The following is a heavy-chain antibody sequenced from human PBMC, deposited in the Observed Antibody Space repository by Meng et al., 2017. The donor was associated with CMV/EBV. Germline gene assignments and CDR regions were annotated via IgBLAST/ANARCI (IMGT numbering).Heavy chain of an antibody. CDR2: INPNSGGT. CDR3: ARTPSYSGSQRPFDY. D-gene: IGHD1-26*01. V-gene: IGHV1-2*02. J-gene: IGHJ4*02. CDR1: GYTFTGYY. Sequence: QVVLVESGVEVKKPGASVNVTCNASGYTFTGYYMHWVRQAPGLELEWMGWINPNSGGTNYAQKFQGRVTMTRDTSISTAYMELSRLRSDDTAVYYSARTPSYSGSQRPFDYWGQGTLVTVSS.